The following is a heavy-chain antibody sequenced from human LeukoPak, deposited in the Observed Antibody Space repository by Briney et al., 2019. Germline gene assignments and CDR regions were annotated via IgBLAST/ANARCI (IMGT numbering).Heavy chain of an antibody. CDR2: ISGTGKT. CDR3: ATGCYEPFAT. CDR1: GASLSSYY. J-gene: IGHJ5*02. D-gene: IGHD5-12*01. V-gene: IGHV4-59*01. Sequence: PAGSPSLTCSVSGASLSSYYLDWLRQSPGKGLEWIGYISGTGKTDSNPSLKSRVNISLDMSKKTFSLRLSCVSAADSAVYYCATGCYEPFATWGQGILVTVSS.